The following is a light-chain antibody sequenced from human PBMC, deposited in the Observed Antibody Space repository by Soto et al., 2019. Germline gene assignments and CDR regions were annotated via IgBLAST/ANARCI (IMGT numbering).Light chain of an antibody. J-gene: IGKJ4*01. V-gene: IGKV4-1*01. CDR2: WAS. Sequence: DIVMTQSPDSLAVSLGERATINCKSSQSVLYSSNNNNYLAWYQQKPGQPPKLLIYWASTRESGFPDRFSGSGSGTDFTLAISSLQAEDVAVYYCQQHYSAPFTFGGGTKVEIK. CDR3: QQHYSAPFT. CDR1: QSVLYSSNNNNY.